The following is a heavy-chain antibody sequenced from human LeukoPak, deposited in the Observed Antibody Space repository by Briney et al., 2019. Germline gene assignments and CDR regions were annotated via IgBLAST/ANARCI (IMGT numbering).Heavy chain of an antibody. CDR2: IIPIFGTA. J-gene: IGHJ4*02. CDR1: GGTFSSYA. D-gene: IGHD3-22*01. Sequence: GASVKVSCKASGGTFSSYAISWVRQAPGQGLEWMGGIIPIFGTANYAQKFQGRVTFTADESTSTAYMELSSLRSEDTAVYYCARWGSGYYDYWGQGTPVTVSS. V-gene: IGHV1-69*13. CDR3: ARWGSGYYDY.